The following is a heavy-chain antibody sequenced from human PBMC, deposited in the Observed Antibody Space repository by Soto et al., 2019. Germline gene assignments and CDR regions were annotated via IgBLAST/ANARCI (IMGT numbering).Heavy chain of an antibody. CDR2: IYYSGST. D-gene: IGHD1-26*01. CDR3: ARCCELPLRQTVGARVYYFGY. CDR1: AGSISSYY. J-gene: IGHJ4*02. Sequence: SETLSLTCTVSAGSISSYYWSWIRQPPWKGLEWIGYIYYSGSTYSNPSLKSRVTISVDTSKNQFSLKLSSVTAADTAVYYCARCCELPLRQTVGARVYYFGYWGQGPLVTV. V-gene: IGHV4-59*12.